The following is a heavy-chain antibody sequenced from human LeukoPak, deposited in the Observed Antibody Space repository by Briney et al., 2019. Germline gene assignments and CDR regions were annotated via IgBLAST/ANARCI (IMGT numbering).Heavy chain of an antibody. Sequence: SETLSLTCTVSGGSISSSSYYWGWIRQPPGKGLEWIGSIDYSGSTYYNPSLNSRSTISVDTSKNQFCLKLSSVPAADTAVYYCARRGWNYYFDYWGQGTLVTVSS. D-gene: IGHD1-7*01. CDR1: GGSISSSSYY. J-gene: IGHJ4*02. CDR2: IDYSGST. CDR3: ARRGWNYYFDY. V-gene: IGHV4-39*01.